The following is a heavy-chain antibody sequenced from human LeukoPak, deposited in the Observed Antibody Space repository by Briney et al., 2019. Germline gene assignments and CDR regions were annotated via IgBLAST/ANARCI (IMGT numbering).Heavy chain of an antibody. D-gene: IGHD3-16*01. CDR1: GYTLTELS. CDR3: ATDGIMITFGGVPFNY. CDR2: FDPEDGET. J-gene: IGHJ4*02. Sequence: AASVKVSCKASGYTLTELSMHWVRQAPGKGLEWMGGFDPEDGETIYAQKFQGRVTMTEDTSTDTAYMELSSLRSEDTAVYYCATDGIMITFGGVPFNYWGQGTLVTVSS. V-gene: IGHV1-24*01.